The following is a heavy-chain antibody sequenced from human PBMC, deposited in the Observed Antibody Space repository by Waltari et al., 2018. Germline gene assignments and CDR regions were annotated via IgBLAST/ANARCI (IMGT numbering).Heavy chain of an antibody. CDR1: GASMSGNYW. J-gene: IGHJ4*02. CDR3: ARDRGRGLYLDS. V-gene: IGHV4-4*02. D-gene: IGHD2-15*01. Sequence: QVQLQESGPGLVKPSGTLSLTCGVSGASMSGNYWWSWGRQPPGKGLEWIGQVHRSGRTNYNPPLESRVTVSIDTFNSQFSLEVTSATAADTALYFCARDRGRGLYLDSWGRGILVTVSP. CDR2: VHRSGRT.